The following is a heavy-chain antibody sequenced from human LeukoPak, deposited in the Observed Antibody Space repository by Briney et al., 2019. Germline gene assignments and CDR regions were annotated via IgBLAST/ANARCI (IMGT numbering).Heavy chain of an antibody. CDR3: AKDPGASVPGFYMDV. CDR2: IWSDGNNK. J-gene: IGHJ6*03. D-gene: IGHD2-8*02. Sequence: GGSLRLSCAASGFTFGNYGMHWVRQATGKGLEWVSFIWSDGNNKFYADSVKGRFTISRDNSKNMLYLQMDSLRPEDTAVFYCAKDPGASVPGFYMDVWGKGTTVTVSS. CDR1: GFTFGNYG. V-gene: IGHV3-30*02.